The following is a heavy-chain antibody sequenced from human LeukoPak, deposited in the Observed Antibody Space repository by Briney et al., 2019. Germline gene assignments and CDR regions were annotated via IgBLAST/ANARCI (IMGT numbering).Heavy chain of an antibody. V-gene: IGHV4-38-2*02. CDR1: GYSISSGYY. Sequence: SETLSLTCTVSGYSISSGYYWGWIRQPPGKGLEWIGSIYHSGTTYYNPSLKSRVTISVDTSKNQFSLKLNSVTAADTAVYYCARDSHGYCSGGSCYSGGWFDPWGQGTLVTVSS. D-gene: IGHD2-15*01. CDR2: IYHSGTT. J-gene: IGHJ5*02. CDR3: ARDSHGYCSGGSCYSGGWFDP.